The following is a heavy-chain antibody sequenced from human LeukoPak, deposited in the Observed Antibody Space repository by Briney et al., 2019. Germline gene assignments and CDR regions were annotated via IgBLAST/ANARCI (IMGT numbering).Heavy chain of an antibody. CDR3: ARDLGVRRNLILLDY. Sequence: GGSLRLSCAASGFTFSSYWMGWVRQAPGKRLEWVANMNIDGSEKYYADSVKGRFTISRDNARNSVYLQMNSLRVEDTAVYYCARDLGVRRNLILLDYWGQGTLVTVSS. D-gene: IGHD3-10*01. V-gene: IGHV3-7*03. CDR1: GFTFSSYW. J-gene: IGHJ4*02. CDR2: MNIDGSEK.